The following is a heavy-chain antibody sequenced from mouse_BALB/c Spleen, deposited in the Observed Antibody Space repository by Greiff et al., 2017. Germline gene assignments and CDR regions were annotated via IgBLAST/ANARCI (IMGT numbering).Heavy chain of an antibody. J-gene: IGHJ4*01. D-gene: IGHD1-1*02. CDR1: GYAFSSSW. CDR2: IYPGDGDT. V-gene: IGHV1-82*01. CDR3: ARSGVATDAMDY. Sequence: VQLQQSGPELVKPGASVKISCKASGYAFSSSWMNWVKQRPGQGLEWIGRIYPGDGDTNYNGKFKGKATLTADKSSSTAYMQLSSLTSVDSAVYFCARSGVATDAMDYWGQGTSVTVSS.